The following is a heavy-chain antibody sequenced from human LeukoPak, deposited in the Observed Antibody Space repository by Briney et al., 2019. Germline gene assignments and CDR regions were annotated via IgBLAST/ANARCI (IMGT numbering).Heavy chain of an antibody. D-gene: IGHD2-2*01. CDR1: GLTFSTYA. J-gene: IGHJ4*01. V-gene: IGHV3-23*01. CDR3: AKGGAGYCSSTSCLYYFDY. CDR2: ISGSGDST. Sequence: GGSLRLSCAASGLTFSTYAMNWVRQAPGKGLEWVSTISGSGDSTYYADSVKGRFTISRGNSKNTLLLQMNSLRAEDTAVYYCAKGGAGYCSSTSCLYYFDYWGQGTLVTVST.